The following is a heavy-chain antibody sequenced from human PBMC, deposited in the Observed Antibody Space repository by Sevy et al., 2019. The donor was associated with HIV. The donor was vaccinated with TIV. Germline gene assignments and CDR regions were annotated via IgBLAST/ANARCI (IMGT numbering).Heavy chain of an antibody. CDR3: AGEGQAEATNWFDP. J-gene: IGHJ5*02. CDR2: IYYSGST. V-gene: IGHV4-59*01. Sequence: SETLSLTCTVSGGSISSYYWSWIRQPPGKGLEWIGYIYYSGSTNYNPSLKSRVTISVDTSKNQFSLKLSSVTAADTAVYYCAGEGQAEATNWFDPWGQGTLVTVSS. CDR1: GGSISSYY.